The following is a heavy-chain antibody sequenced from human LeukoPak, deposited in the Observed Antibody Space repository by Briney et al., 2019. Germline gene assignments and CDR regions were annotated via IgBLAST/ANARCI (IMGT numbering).Heavy chain of an antibody. J-gene: IGHJ5*02. CDR2: IYYSGST. Sequence: PSETLSLTCTVSGGSISSSSYYWGWIRQPPGKGLEWIGSIYYSGSTYYNPSLKSRVTISVDTSKNQFSLKLSSVTAADTAVYYCARLRDDYYDSSGSNWFDPWGQGTLVTVSS. D-gene: IGHD3-22*01. CDR1: GGSISSSSYY. V-gene: IGHV4-39*01. CDR3: ARLRDDYYDSSGSNWFDP.